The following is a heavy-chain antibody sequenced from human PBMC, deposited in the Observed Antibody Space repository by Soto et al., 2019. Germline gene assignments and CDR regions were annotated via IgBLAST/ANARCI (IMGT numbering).Heavy chain of an antibody. CDR1: GCSLSSSSHY. CDR3: ARDRLRWNNWFDP. CDR2: IKYSGNT. Sequence: PSETPSLTCPFSGCSLSSSSHYWGWVRQPPGKGLEWIASIKYSGNTYYNPSLKSRVTISVDTSKNQFSLKLSSVTAADTAVYYCARDRLRWNNWFDPWGQGTLVTVSS. V-gene: IGHV4-39*07. D-gene: IGHD4-17*01. J-gene: IGHJ5*02.